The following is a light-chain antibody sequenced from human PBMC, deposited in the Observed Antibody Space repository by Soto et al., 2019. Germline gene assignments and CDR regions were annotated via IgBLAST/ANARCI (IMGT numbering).Light chain of an antibody. V-gene: IGLV1-40*01. CDR2: GNS. CDR1: SSNIGAGYD. J-gene: IGLJ2*01. CDR3: QSYDSSLSGVV. Sequence: QSVLTQPPSVSGAPGQRVTISCTGSSSNIGAGYDVHGYQQLPGTAPKLLIYGNSNRPSGVPDRFSGSKSGTSASLAITGLQAEDAADYYCQSYDSSLSGVVFGGGTKLTVL.